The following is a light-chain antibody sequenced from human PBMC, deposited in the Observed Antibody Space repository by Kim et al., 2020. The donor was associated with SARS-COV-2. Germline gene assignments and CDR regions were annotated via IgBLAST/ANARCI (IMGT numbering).Light chain of an antibody. CDR2: AAS. V-gene: IGKV1-39*01. CDR1: QSISSY. Sequence: ASVGDRVTITCRESQSISSYLNWYQRKTGKAPKLLIYAASSLQSGVPSRFSGSGSGTDFTLTISSLQPEDFATYYCQQSYSTPITFGQGTRLEIK. CDR3: QQSYSTPIT. J-gene: IGKJ5*01.